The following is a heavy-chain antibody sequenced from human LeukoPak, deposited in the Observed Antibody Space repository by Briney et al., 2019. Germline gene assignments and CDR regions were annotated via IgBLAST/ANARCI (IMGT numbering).Heavy chain of an antibody. CDR3: ARATSDSSGYPASDY. J-gene: IGHJ4*02. V-gene: IGHV3-48*03. D-gene: IGHD3-22*01. CDR1: GFTFSSHN. Sequence: GGSLRLSCVASGFTFSSHNMNWVRQAPGKGLEWVSYISSSYNTIYYRDSVQGRFIISRDNAKNSLSLQMNSLRAEDSGIYYCARATSDSSGYPASDYWGQGTLVTVSS. CDR2: ISSSYNTI.